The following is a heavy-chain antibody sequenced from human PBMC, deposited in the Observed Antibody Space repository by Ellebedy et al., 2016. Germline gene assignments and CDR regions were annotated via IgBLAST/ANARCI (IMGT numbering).Heavy chain of an antibody. J-gene: IGHJ2*01. V-gene: IGHV3-71*01. CDR3: ARDSRDYGGAFDL. Sequence: GGSLRLSCAASGFTVSDHYMDWVRQAPGKGLEWVGFIRSKTYGGTTQYAASVQGRFTISRDDFKNSLYLQMNSLRAEDTAVYYCARDSRDYGGAFDLWGRGTLVTVSS. CDR2: IRSKTYGGTT. D-gene: IGHD4-23*01. CDR1: GFTVSDHY.